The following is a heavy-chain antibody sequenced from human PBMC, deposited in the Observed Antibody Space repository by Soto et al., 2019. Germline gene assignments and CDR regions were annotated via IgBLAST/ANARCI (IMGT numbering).Heavy chain of an antibody. J-gene: IGHJ3*02. V-gene: IGHV1-2*04. CDR3: ARGRDSIVGATLGAFDI. D-gene: IGHD1-26*01. Sequence: ASVKVSCKASGYTFTGYYMHWVRQAPGQGLEWMGWINPNSGGTNYSQKFQGWVTMTRDTSISTAYMELSRLRSEDTAVYYCARGRDSIVGATLGAFDIWGQGTMVTVSS. CDR1: GYTFTGYY. CDR2: INPNSGGT.